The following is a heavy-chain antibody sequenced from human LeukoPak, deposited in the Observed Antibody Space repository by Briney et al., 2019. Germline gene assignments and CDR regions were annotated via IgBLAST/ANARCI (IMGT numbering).Heavy chain of an antibody. Sequence: SETLSLTCTVSGWSISSGGYYWGWIRQPPGRGLEWIGSIYYSGNTYYNPSLKSRVTISVDTSKNQFSLKLSSVTAADTAVYYCASRSSIWSGYQDTLYYFDSWGQGTLVTVSS. D-gene: IGHD3-3*01. CDR2: IYYSGNT. CDR3: ASRSSIWSGYQDTLYYFDS. J-gene: IGHJ4*02. V-gene: IGHV4-39*01. CDR1: GWSISSGGYY.